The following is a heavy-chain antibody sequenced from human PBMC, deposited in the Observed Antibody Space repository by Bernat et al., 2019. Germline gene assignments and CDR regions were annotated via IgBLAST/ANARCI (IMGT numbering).Heavy chain of an antibody. D-gene: IGHD7-27*01. J-gene: IGHJ4*02. Sequence: QVTLRESGPALVKPTQTLTLTCTFSGFSLSTSGMCVSWIRQPPGTALEWLARIDWDDDKYYSTSLKTRLTISKDTSKNQVVLTMTNMDPVDTATYYCARIRTGGLNPYFDYWGQGTLVTVSS. CDR3: ARIRTGGLNPYFDY. CDR2: IDWDDDK. V-gene: IGHV2-70*15. CDR1: GFSLSTSGMC.